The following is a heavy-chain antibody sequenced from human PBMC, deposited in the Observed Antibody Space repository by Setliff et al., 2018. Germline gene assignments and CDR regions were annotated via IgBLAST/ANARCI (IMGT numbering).Heavy chain of an antibody. J-gene: IGHJ4*02. CDR1: GGSISSSNYY. D-gene: IGHD3-3*01. V-gene: IGHV4-39*01. CDR3: ARHFRSSKVQFLEYLTDYYFDS. Sequence: LSLTCTVSGGSISSSNYYWGWIRQPPGKGLEWIGSIYHRGSTYYNPSLKSRVTISVDTSNNHFSLKLSSVTAADTAVYYCARHFRSSKVQFLEYLTDYYFDSWGQGTLVTVS. CDR2: IYHRGST.